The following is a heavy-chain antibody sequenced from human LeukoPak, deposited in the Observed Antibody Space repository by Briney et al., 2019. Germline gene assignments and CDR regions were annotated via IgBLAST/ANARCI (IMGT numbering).Heavy chain of an antibody. J-gene: IGHJ4*03. CDR3: ARDDNPYYGDGGYFDY. D-gene: IGHD4-17*01. CDR2: IYTSGST. Sequence: PSETLSLTCTVSGGSISSYYWSWLRQPAGKGLEWIGRIYTSGSTNYNPSLKSRVTMSVDTSKNQFSLKLSSVTAADTAVYYCARDDNPYYGDGGYFDYWGQGTLVTVSS. CDR1: GGSISSYY. V-gene: IGHV4-4*07.